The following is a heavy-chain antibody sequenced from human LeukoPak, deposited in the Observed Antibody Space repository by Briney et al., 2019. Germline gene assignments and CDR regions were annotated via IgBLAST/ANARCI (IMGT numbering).Heavy chain of an antibody. D-gene: IGHD6-13*01. CDR1: GFTFSSYG. J-gene: IGHJ4*02. Sequence: GGSLRLSCAASGFTFSSYGMHWVRQAPGKGLEWVAGIWEDGSNIYYADSVKGRFTISRDNSKNTLYLQVSSLRAGDTAVYYCARVGYNSGWYEYWGQGALVTVSS. CDR2: IWEDGSNI. V-gene: IGHV3-33*01. CDR3: ARVGYNSGWYEY.